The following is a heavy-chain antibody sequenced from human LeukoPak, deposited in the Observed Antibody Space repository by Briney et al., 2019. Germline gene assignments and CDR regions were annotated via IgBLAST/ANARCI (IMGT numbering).Heavy chain of an antibody. J-gene: IGHJ4*02. CDR1: GYSISSGYY. Sequence: SETLSLTCTVSGYSISSGYYWGWIRQPPGKGLEWIGNIYHSGSTYYNPSLKSRVTISVDTSKNQFSLKLSSVTAADTAVYYCARVSGSSWYGHYYFDYWGQGTLVTVSS. CDR2: IYHSGST. D-gene: IGHD6-13*01. CDR3: ARVSGSSWYGHYYFDY. V-gene: IGHV4-38-2*02.